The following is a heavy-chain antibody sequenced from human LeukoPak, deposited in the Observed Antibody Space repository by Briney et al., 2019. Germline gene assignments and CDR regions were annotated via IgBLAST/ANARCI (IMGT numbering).Heavy chain of an antibody. D-gene: IGHD2-21*01. CDR1: GFTFSSYA. CDR2: TSSSDAGT. J-gene: IGHJ4*02. Sequence: GGSLRLSCAASGFTFSSYAMSWVRQAPGKGLEGVSATSSSDAGTYHADSVRGRFTISRDNYKNTLYLQMNSLRVEDAAVYYCARAPVTSCRGAYCYPFDYWGQGTLVTVSS. CDR3: ARAPVTSCRGAYCYPFDY. V-gene: IGHV3-23*01.